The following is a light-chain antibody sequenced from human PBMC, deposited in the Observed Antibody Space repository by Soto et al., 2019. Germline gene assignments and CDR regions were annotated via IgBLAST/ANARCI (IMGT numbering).Light chain of an antibody. CDR2: RAS. V-gene: IGKV1-5*03. Sequence: DVEMTQSPSTLPTSIGDRVTINCRASQNVSNWLARYQQKPGKAPKLLIYRASRLESVVPSRFSASGSGTDFTLTINSLQSDDFATYFCQQYSKESTFGQGTKLEIK. J-gene: IGKJ2*01. CDR3: QQYSKEST. CDR1: QNVSNW.